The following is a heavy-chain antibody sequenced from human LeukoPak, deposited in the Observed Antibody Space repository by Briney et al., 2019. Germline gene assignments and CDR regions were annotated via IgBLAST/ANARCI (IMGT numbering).Heavy chain of an antibody. CDR3: ARHHAPYDSTGYNSPDAFDI. V-gene: IGHV4-38-2*01. Sequence: PSETLSLTCAVSGYSISSGHYWGFIRQPPGKWLEWIGSIYHTGSTYYNPSLKSRVTISVDTSWNHFSLRLSSVTAADTAVYFCARHHAPYDSTGYNSPDAFDIWGQGTVVTVSS. CDR2: IYHTGST. J-gene: IGHJ3*02. CDR1: GYSISSGHY. D-gene: IGHD3-22*01.